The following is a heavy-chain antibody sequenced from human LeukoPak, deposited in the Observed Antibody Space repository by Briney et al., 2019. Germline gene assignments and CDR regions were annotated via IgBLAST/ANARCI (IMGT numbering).Heavy chain of an antibody. J-gene: IGHJ3*02. D-gene: IGHD5-24*01. V-gene: IGHV4-39*07. CDR3: ARAGRDGYSPASDSFDI. CDR2: FYYGGIT. Sequence: SEPLSLTCTVSGASITTTLYYWVWARQSPGKGLEWVGSFYYGGITYYHPSLKSRVTVSVDTSRSQFSLKLISVTAADTAVYYCARAGRDGYSPASDSFDIWGQGKTVTVSS. CDR1: GASITTTLYY.